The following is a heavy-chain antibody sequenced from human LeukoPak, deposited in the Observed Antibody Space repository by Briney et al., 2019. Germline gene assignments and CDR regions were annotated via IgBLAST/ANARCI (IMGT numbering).Heavy chain of an antibody. Sequence: ASETLSLTCTVSGGSMRGYYWSWIRQPPGKGLEWIGYIYYSGSTNYNPSLKSRVTISVDTSKNQFSLKLSSVTAADTAVYYCARSYLDCSSTSCYAGVVDYWGQGTLVTVSS. D-gene: IGHD2-2*01. CDR1: GGSMRGYY. CDR2: IYYSGST. V-gene: IGHV4-59*01. CDR3: ARSYLDCSSTSCYAGVVDY. J-gene: IGHJ4*02.